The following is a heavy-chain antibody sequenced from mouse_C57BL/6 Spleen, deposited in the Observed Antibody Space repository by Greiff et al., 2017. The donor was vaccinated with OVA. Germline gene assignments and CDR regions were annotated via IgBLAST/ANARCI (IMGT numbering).Heavy chain of an antibody. CDR2: IDPETGGT. V-gene: IGHV1-15*01. CDR3: TKKDLLSDRSAMDY. CDR1: GFSFTDYE. Sequence: QVQLQQSGAELVRPGASVTLSCKASGFSFTDYEMHWVKQTPVHGLEWLGAIDPETGGTAYNQKFKGNAILTADKSSSTAYMELHSLTSEDSAVDYCTKKDLLSDRSAMDYWGQGTSVTVSS. J-gene: IGHJ4*01. D-gene: IGHD2-1*01.